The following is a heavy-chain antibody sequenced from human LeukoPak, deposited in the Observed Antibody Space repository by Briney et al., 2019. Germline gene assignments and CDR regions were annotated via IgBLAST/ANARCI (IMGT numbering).Heavy chain of an antibody. CDR3: AGGHYDILTGLDY. CDR2: IIPIFGTA. D-gene: IGHD3-9*01. V-gene: IGHV1-69*06. CDR1: GGTFSSYA. Sequence: ASEKVSYKASGGTFSSYAISWVRQAPGQRLEWMGGIIPIFGTANYAQKFQGRVTITADKSTSTAYMELSSLRSEDTAVYYCAGGHYDILTGLDYWGQGTLVTVSS. J-gene: IGHJ4*02.